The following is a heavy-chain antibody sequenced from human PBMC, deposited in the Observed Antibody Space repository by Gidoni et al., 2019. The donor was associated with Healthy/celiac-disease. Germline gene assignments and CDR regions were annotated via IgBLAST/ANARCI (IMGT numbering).Heavy chain of an antibody. CDR2: ST. CDR3: ARANDYYDSSGYRPLAFDI. D-gene: IGHD3-22*01. Sequence: STNYNPSLKSRVTISVDTSKNQFSLKLSSVTAADTAVYYCARANDYYDSSGYRPLAFDIWGQGTMVTVSS. J-gene: IGHJ3*02. V-gene: IGHV4-59*01.